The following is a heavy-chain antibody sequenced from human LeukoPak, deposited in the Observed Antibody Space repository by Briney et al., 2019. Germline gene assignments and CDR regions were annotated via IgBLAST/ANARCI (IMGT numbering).Heavy chain of an antibody. CDR2: INHSGST. D-gene: IGHD5-12*01. Sequence: GSLRLSCAASGFTFSSYAMSWIRQPPGKGLEWIGEINHSGSTNYNPSLKSRVTISVDTSKNQFSLKLSSVTAADTAVYYCASGYSGYDLGFDYWGQGTLVTVSS. J-gene: IGHJ4*02. CDR3: ASGYSGYDLGFDY. V-gene: IGHV4-34*01. CDR1: GFTFSSYA.